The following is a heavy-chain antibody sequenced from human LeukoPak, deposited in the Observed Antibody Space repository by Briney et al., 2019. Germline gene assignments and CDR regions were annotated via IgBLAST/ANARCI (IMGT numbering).Heavy chain of an antibody. V-gene: IGHV3-48*03. D-gene: IGHD3-10*02. CDR3: AELGITMIGGV. Sequence: GGSLRLSCVASGFTFSSYEMNWVRQAPGKGLEWVSYISSGGSTIYYADSVKGRFTISRDNAKNSLYLQMNSLRAEDTAVYYCAELGITMIGGVWGKGTTVTISS. J-gene: IGHJ6*04. CDR1: GFTFSSYE. CDR2: ISSGGSTI.